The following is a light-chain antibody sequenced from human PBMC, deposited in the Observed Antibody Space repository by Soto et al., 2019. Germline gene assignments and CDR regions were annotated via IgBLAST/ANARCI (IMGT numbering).Light chain of an antibody. CDR1: SSDVGGYNY. CDR2: DVS. J-gene: IGLJ2*01. V-gene: IGLV2-11*01. Sequence: QSALTQPRSVSGSPGQSVTISCTGTSSDVGGYNYVSWYQQHPGKAPKLMIYDVSKRPSGVPDRFSGSKSGNTASLTISGLQAEDEADYYCCSYAGSCVVFGGGTKADRP. CDR3: CSYAGSCVV.